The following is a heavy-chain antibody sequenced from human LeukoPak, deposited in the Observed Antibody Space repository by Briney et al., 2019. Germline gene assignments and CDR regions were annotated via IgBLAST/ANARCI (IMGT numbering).Heavy chain of an antibody. CDR2: IYYSGST. J-gene: IGHJ6*03. V-gene: IGHV4-59*08. D-gene: IGHD2-21*01. Sequence: SETLSLTCTVSGGSISSYHWSWIRQPPGKGLECIGYIYYSGSTHYNPSLKSRVTISVDTSKNQFSLKLSSVTAADTAVYYCARLAIDYYYYMDVWGKGTTVTISS. CDR1: GGSISSYH. CDR3: ARLAIDYYYYMDV.